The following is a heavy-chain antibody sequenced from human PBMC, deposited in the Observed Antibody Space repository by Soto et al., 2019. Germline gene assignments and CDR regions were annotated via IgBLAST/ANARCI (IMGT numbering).Heavy chain of an antibody. D-gene: IGHD3-16*01. CDR1: GFKFSNYA. CDR3: AKDRRAGGNSAFYFDF. Sequence: GGSLRLSCAASGFKFSNYAMSWVRQAPGKGLEWVSLISATGGGTYYADSVKGRFTISRDNSHNTLYLQVHSLTAEDTAVYYCAKDRRAGGNSAFYFDFWGQGAQVTVS. CDR2: ISATGGGT. J-gene: IGHJ4*02. V-gene: IGHV3-23*01.